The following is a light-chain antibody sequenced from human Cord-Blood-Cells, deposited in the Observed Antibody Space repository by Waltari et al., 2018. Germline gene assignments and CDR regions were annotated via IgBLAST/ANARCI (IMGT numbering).Light chain of an antibody. Sequence: QSALTQPASVSGSPGPSIPISCTGTSSDVGSYNLVPWYQQHPGKAPKLMIYEGSKRPSGVSNRFSGSKSGNTASLTISGLQAEDEADYYCCSYAGSRVFGGGTKLTVL. CDR3: CSYAGSRV. CDR2: EGS. J-gene: IGLJ3*02. V-gene: IGLV2-23*01. CDR1: SSDVGSYNL.